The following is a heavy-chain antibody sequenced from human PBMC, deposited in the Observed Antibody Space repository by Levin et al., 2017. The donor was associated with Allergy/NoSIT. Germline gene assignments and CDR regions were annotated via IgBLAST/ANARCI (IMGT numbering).Heavy chain of an antibody. V-gene: IGHV1-8*01. CDR3: TRTHSSSRRPRRPYYFDY. D-gene: IGHD6-6*01. CDR1: GYTFTSYD. Sequence: GESLKISCKASGYTFTSYDINWVRQATGQGLEWMGWMNPNSGNTGYAQKFQGRVTMTRNTSISTAYMELSSLRSEDTAVYYCTRTHSSSRRPRRPYYFDYWGQGTLVTVSS. J-gene: IGHJ4*02. CDR2: MNPNSGNT.